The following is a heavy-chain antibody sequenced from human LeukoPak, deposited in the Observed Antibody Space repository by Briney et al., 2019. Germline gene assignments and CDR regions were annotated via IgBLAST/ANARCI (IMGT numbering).Heavy chain of an antibody. CDR3: ARHVAGWYPTLFDY. V-gene: IGHV4-39*01. D-gene: IGHD6-19*01. CDR1: GGSISSSSYY. Sequence: PSETLSLTCTVSGGSISSSSYYWGWIRQPPGKGLEWIGSIYYSGSTYYNPSLKSRVTISVDTSKNQFSLKLSSVTAADTAVYYRARHVAGWYPTLFDYWGQGTLVTVSS. J-gene: IGHJ4*02. CDR2: IYYSGST.